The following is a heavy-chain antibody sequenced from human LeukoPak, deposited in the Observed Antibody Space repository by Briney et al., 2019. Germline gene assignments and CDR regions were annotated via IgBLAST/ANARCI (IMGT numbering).Heavy chain of an antibody. CDR3: ARADQGPLDY. J-gene: IGHJ4*02. CDR2: ISGNGVST. Sequence: PGGSLRLSCAASGFTFDDYGMSWVRQAPGKGLEWVSGISGNGVSTYYRDSVKGRFTVSRDNARNTVYLHMNSLRAEDTAVFYCARADQGPLDYWGQGTLVTVSS. D-gene: IGHD2-2*01. CDR1: GFTFDDYG. V-gene: IGHV3-20*04.